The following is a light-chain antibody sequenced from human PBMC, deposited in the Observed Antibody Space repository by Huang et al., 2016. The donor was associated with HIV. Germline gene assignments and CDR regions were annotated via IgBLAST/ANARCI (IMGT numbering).Light chain of an antibody. J-gene: IGKJ5*01. Sequence: DIQMTQSPSSLSASVGDRVTITCRASQGISNSLAWYQQKPGKAPKLLLYAASRLKRGVPSRFSGSGSGTEYTLTISSLQPEDFATYYCQQYYSTPPITFGRGTRLEIK. V-gene: IGKV1-NL1*01. CDR1: QGISNS. CDR3: QQYYSTPPIT. CDR2: AAS.